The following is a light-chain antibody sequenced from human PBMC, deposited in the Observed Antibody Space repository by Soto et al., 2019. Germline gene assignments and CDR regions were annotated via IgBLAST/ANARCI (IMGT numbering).Light chain of an antibody. CDR3: AARDDRLSGYG. V-gene: IGLV1-47*02. Sequence: QLVLTQPPSASGTPGQRVTISCSGGNSNIGKNYVYWYQQLPGLAPKLLIYSNNQRPSGVPDRFSGSKSDTSASLAISGLRSEDEADYYCAARDDRLSGYGFGSGTKLTVL. CDR2: SNN. CDR1: NSNIGKNY. J-gene: IGLJ1*01.